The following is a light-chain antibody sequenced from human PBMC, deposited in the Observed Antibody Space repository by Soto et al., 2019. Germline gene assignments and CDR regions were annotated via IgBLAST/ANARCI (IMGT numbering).Light chain of an antibody. CDR1: SSSLGAGHA. V-gene: IGLV1-40*01. CDR3: ATWDDSLSGWV. Sequence: QSVLTQPPSVSGAPGQRVTISCTGSSSSLGAGHAVHWYQQLPGKAPKLLIFDNNHRPSGVPERFAGSKSGASASLAITGLQPEDEGDYYCATWDDSLSGWVFGGGTKLTVL. J-gene: IGLJ3*02. CDR2: DNN.